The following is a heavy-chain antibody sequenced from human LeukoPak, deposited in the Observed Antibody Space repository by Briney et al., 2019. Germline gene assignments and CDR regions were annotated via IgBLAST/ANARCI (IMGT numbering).Heavy chain of an antibody. CDR1: GGSFSGYY. J-gene: IGHJ4*02. D-gene: IGHD1-26*01. Sequence: PSETLSLTCAVYGGSFSGYYWSWIRQPPGKGLEWIGEINHSGSTNYNPSLKSRVTISVDTSKNQFSLKPSSVTAADTAVYYCARRVKGATGSPYGYWGQGTLVTVSS. CDR3: ARRVKGATGSPYGY. CDR2: INHSGST. V-gene: IGHV4-34*01.